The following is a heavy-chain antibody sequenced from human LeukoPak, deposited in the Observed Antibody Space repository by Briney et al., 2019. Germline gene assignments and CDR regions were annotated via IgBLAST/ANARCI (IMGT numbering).Heavy chain of an antibody. D-gene: IGHD3-10*01. CDR1: GGSISSYY. CDR3: ARDSLLWFGELPQNWYFDL. J-gene: IGHJ2*01. V-gene: IGHV4-4*07. Sequence: SETLSLTCTVSGGSISSYYWSWIRQPAGKGLEWIGRIYTSGSTNYNPSPKSRVTMSVDTSKNQFSLKLSSVTAADTAVYYCARDSLLWFGELPQNWYFDLWGRGTLVTVSS. CDR2: IYTSGST.